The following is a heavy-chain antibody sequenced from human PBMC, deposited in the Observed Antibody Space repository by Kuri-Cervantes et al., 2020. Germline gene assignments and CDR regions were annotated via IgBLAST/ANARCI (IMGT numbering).Heavy chain of an antibody. V-gene: IGHV3-9*01. CDR2: ISWNSGSI. D-gene: IGHD1-26*01. J-gene: IGHJ4*02. CDR3: AREDRSYLLRY. Sequence: GGSLRLSCAASGFTFSSYAMHWVRQAPGKGLEWVSGISWNSGSIGYADSVKGRFTISRDNSKNTLYLQMNSLRAEDTAVYYCAREDRSYLLRYWGQGTLVTVSS. CDR1: GFTFSSYA.